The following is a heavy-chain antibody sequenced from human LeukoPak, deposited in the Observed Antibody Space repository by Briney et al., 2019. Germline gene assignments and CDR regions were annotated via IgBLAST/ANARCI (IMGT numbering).Heavy chain of an antibody. CDR3: ASTPRYSSGWGY. D-gene: IGHD6-19*01. CDR1: GFTFSSYA. V-gene: IGHV3-23*01. J-gene: IGHJ4*02. CDR2: ISGSGGST. Sequence: GGSLRLSCAASGFTFSSYAMSWVRQAPGEGLEWVSAISGSGGSTYYADSVKGRFTISRDNSKNTVYLQMNSLRAEDTAVYYCASTPRYSSGWGYWGQGTLVTASS.